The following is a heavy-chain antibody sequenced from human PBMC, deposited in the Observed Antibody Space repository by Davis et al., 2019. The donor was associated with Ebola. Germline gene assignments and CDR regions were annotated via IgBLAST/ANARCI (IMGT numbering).Heavy chain of an antibody. CDR1: GGSFSGYY. J-gene: IGHJ4*02. V-gene: IGHV4-34*01. CDR2: IYYSGST. Sequence: PSETLSLTCAVYGGSFSGYYWSWIRQPPGKGLEWIGSIYYSGSTYYNPSLKSRVTISVDTSKNQFSLKLSSVTAADTAVYYCARVIRHGYGGNNYFDYWGQGTLVTVSS. CDR3: ARVIRHGYGGNNYFDY. D-gene: IGHD4-23*01.